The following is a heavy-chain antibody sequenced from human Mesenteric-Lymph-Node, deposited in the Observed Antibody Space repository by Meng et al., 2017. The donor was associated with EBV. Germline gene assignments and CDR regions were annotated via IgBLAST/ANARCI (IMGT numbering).Heavy chain of an antibody. V-gene: IGHV4-4*02. D-gene: IGHD4-17*01. J-gene: IGHJ4*02. CDR3: ARVTVTGGYYFDY. Sequence: QVQLQGAGPGLVQPSGTLSLTCAVSGGSIRSSNWWSWVRQPPGKGLEWIGEIYHSGRTSYNPSLKSRVSLSVEKSKNHFSLNLSSVTAADTAVYYCARVTVTGGYYFDYWGQGSLVTVSS. CDR1: GGSIRSSNW. CDR2: IYHSGRT.